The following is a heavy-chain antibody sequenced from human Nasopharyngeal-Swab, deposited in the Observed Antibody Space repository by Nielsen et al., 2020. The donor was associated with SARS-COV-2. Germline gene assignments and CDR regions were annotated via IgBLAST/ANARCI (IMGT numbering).Heavy chain of an antibody. V-gene: IGHV1-24*01. CDR1: GYTLTELS. J-gene: IGHJ5*02. D-gene: IGHD6-13*01. Sequence: VKVSCKVSGYTLTELSMHWVRQAPGKGLEWMGGFDPEDGETIYAQKFQGRVTMTEDTSTDTAYMELSSLRSEDTAVYYCATGPAAGNPTWWFDPWGQGTLVTVSS. CDR3: ATGPAAGNPTWWFDP. CDR2: FDPEDGET.